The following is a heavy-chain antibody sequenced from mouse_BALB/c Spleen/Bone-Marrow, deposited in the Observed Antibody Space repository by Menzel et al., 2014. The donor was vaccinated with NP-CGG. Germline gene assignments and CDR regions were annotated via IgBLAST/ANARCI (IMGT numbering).Heavy chain of an antibody. V-gene: IGHV1S81*02. J-gene: IGHJ1*01. CDR1: GYTFTSYW. CDR3: ARWLLQYFDV. D-gene: IGHD2-3*01. Sequence: VKLMESGAELVKPGASVKLSCKASGYTFTSYWMHWVKQRPGQGLEWIGEIIPSNGRTNYNEKFKSKATLTVDKSSNTAYMQLSSLTSEDSVVYYCARWLLQYFDVWGAGTTVTVSS. CDR2: IIPSNGRT.